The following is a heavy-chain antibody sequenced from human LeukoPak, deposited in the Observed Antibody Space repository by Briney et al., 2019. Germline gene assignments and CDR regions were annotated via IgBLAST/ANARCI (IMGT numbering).Heavy chain of an antibody. V-gene: IGHV3-66*01. CDR3: ARSPRTPYYYDSSGYSTFDY. Sequence: SGGSLRLSCAASGFTVSSNYMSRVRQAPGKGLEWVSVIYSGGSTYYADSVKGRFTISRDNSKNTLYLQMNSLRAEDTAVYYCARSPRTPYYYDSSGYSTFDYWGQGTLVTVSS. D-gene: IGHD3-22*01. CDR1: GFTVSSNY. J-gene: IGHJ4*02. CDR2: IYSGGST.